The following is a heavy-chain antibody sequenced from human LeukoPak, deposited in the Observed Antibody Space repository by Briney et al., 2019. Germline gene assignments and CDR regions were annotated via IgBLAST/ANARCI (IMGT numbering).Heavy chain of an antibody. Sequence: GGSLRLSCAASGFTVSSNYMSWVRQAPGKGLEWVSVNYSGGSTYYADSVKGRFTISRDNSKNTLYLQMNSLRAEDTAVYYCARDRGRRAFDIWGQGTMVTVSS. V-gene: IGHV3-66*01. J-gene: IGHJ3*02. CDR3: ARDRGRRAFDI. D-gene: IGHD3-16*01. CDR1: GFTVSSNY. CDR2: NYSGGST.